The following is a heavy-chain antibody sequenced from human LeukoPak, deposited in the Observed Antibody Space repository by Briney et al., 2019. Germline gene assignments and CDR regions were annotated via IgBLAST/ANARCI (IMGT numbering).Heavy chain of an antibody. CDR3: TRARYSGSYSDQGY. Sequence: GGSLTLSCTASGFTFGDYAMSWVRQAPGKGLEWVGFIRSKAYGGTTEYAASVKGRFTISRDDSKSIAYLQMNSLKTEDTALYYCTRARYSGSYSDQGYWGQGTLVTVSS. CDR2: IRSKAYGGTT. CDR1: GFTFGDYA. V-gene: IGHV3-49*04. J-gene: IGHJ4*02. D-gene: IGHD1-26*01.